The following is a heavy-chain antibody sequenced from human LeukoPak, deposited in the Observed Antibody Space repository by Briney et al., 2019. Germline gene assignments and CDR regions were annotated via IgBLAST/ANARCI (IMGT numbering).Heavy chain of an antibody. CDR1: GGSISSYY. V-gene: IGHV4-59*01. D-gene: IGHD3-10*01. CDR3: ARDPQGGVRGRRGYFDY. Sequence: SETLSLTCTVSGGSISSYYWSWIRQPPGKGLEWIGYIYYSGSTNYNPSLRSRVTISVDTSKNQFSLKLSSATAADTAVYYCARDPQGGVRGRRGYFDYWGQGTLVTVSS. J-gene: IGHJ4*02. CDR2: IYYSGST.